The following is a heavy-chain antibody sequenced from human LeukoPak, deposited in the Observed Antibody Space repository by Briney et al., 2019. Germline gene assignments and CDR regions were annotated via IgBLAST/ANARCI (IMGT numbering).Heavy chain of an antibody. Sequence: SETLSLTCTFSGGSISNYYWSWIRQPPGKGLEWIGNIYNSGSTNYNPSLKSRVTISVDTSKNQFSLKLSSVTATDTAVYYCARHDAGYYFYWGQGTLVTVSS. CDR3: ARHDAGYYFY. J-gene: IGHJ4*02. CDR2: IYNSGST. V-gene: IGHV4-59*08. CDR1: GGSISNYY. D-gene: IGHD3-22*01.